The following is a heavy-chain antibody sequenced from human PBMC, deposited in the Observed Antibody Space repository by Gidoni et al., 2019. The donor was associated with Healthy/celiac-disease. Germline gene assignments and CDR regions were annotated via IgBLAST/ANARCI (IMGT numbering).Heavy chain of an antibody. Sequence: QVQLVESGGGVVQPGRSLRLSCAASGFTFSSSGMHWVRQAPGKGLEWVAVIWYDGSNKYYADSVKGRFTISRDNSKNTLYLQMNSLRAEDTAVYYCARPLAPYYSNMDSFGYWGQGTLVTVSS. CDR2: IWYDGSNK. CDR1: GFTFSSSG. J-gene: IGHJ4*02. V-gene: IGHV3-33*01. D-gene: IGHD4-4*01. CDR3: ARPLAPYYSNMDSFGY.